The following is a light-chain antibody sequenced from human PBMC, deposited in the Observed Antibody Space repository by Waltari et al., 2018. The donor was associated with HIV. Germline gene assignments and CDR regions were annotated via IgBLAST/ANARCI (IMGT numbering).Light chain of an antibody. J-gene: IGKJ3*01. CDR1: QSVSSSY. V-gene: IGKV3-20*01. Sequence: GRATLSCRASQSVSSSYLAWYQQKPGQAPRLLIYGASSRATGIPDRFSGSGSGTDFTLTISRLEPEDFAVYYCQQYGSSLFTFGPGTKVDIK. CDR3: QQYGSSLFT. CDR2: GAS.